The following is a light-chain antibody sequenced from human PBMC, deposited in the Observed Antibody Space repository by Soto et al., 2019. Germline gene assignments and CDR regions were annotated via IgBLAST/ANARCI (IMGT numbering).Light chain of an antibody. V-gene: IGKV3-15*01. CDR2: GAS. CDR3: QQYTNWPLT. J-gene: IGKJ1*01. Sequence: EIVLTQSPATLSVSPGERATLSCRASQSVGINLAWYQQKSGQAPRLLIYGASTRATDLPVRFSSSGSGTELTITISSLPSEDFAVYYCQQYTNWPLTFGQGTKVESK. CDR1: QSVGIN.